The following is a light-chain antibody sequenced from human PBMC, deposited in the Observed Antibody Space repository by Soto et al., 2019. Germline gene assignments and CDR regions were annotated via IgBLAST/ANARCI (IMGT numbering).Light chain of an antibody. Sequence: EIVLTQSPGTLSLSPGERATLSCRASQSVASIYLAWYQQKPGQAPRLLIYGTSIRATGIPDRFSGSGSGTDFTLTISRLDPEDFAVYYCQQYDGSPRTFGQGTKVDIK. CDR1: QSVASIY. V-gene: IGKV3-20*01. J-gene: IGKJ1*01. CDR3: QQYDGSPRT. CDR2: GTS.